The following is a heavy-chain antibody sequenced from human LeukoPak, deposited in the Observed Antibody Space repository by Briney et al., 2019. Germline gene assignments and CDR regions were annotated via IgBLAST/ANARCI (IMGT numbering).Heavy chain of an antibody. D-gene: IGHD3-3*01. Sequence: GGSLRLSCAASGFSFSSYWMNWVRQAPGKGLEWVANIRQDGSEKYYLDSVKGRFTISRDNAKNSLYLQMNSLRAEDTGVYYCMRADWRVTIFGVGDYWGQGTLVIVSS. CDR1: GFSFSSYW. J-gene: IGHJ4*02. CDR3: MRADWRVTIFGVGDY. CDR2: IRQDGSEK. V-gene: IGHV3-7*01.